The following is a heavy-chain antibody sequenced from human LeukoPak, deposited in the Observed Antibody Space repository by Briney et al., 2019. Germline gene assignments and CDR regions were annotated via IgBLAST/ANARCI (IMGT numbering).Heavy chain of an antibody. Sequence: GGSLRLSCAASGFTVSSNYMSWVRQAPGKGPEWVSVIYSDGSTYYADSVKGRFTISRDTSKNTLHLQMNSLGTEDTAVYYCARDLAAGGTFPHYWGQGTLVSVSS. CDR2: IYSDGST. V-gene: IGHV3-53*01. CDR1: GFTVSSNY. D-gene: IGHD6-13*01. J-gene: IGHJ4*02. CDR3: ARDLAAGGTFPHY.